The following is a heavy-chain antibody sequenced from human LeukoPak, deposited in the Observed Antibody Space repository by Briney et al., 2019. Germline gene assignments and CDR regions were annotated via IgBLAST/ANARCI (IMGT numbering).Heavy chain of an antibody. V-gene: IGHV3-30*02. CDR2: IHYDGTNK. CDR1: GFTFSTYG. Sequence: PGGSLRLSCAASGFTFSTYGMHWVRQAPGKGLEWVTSIHYDGTNKYYAEAVKGRFTISRDNSKNTLYLQMNSLRAEDTAVYYCARVRRGLRYWGQGTLVTVSS. D-gene: IGHD4-17*01. J-gene: IGHJ4*02. CDR3: ARVRRGLRY.